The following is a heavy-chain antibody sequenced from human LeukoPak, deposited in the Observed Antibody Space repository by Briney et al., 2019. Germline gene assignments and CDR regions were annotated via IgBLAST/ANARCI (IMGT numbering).Heavy chain of an antibody. D-gene: IGHD2-21*01. J-gene: IGHJ4*02. V-gene: IGHV3-48*02. CDR3: ARERVIAAAGDGFDS. CDR1: GFTFSDYS. Sequence: GGSLRLSCAASGFTFSDYSMNWVRQAPGKGLEGVSYISSSTTIFYADSVKGRFTISRDNAKNSLFLQMNGLRDEDTALYYCARERVIAAAGDGFDSWGQGTLVTVSS. CDR2: ISSSTTI.